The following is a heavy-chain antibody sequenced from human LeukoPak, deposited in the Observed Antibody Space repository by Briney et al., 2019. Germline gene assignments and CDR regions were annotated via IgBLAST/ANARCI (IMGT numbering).Heavy chain of an antibody. V-gene: IGHV3-9*01. D-gene: IGHD5-12*01. CDR3: AKDSGYDPRFVFDY. Sequence: PGRSLRLSCAASGFTFDDYAMHWVRQAPGKGLEWVSGISWNSGSIGYADSVKGRFTISRDNAKNSLYLQMNSLRAEDTALYYCAKDSGYDPRFVFDYWGQGTLVTVSS. CDR1: GFTFDDYA. J-gene: IGHJ4*02. CDR2: ISWNSGSI.